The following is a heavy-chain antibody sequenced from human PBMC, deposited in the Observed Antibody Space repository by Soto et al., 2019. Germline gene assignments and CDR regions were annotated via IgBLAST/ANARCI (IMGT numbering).Heavy chain of an antibody. Sequence: GESLKISCKGSGYDFTSYWIVWVRQMPGKGLEWMGIIYPVDSDTRYSPSFQGQVTISADRSISTAYLKWSSLKASDTAMYYCARVLRSGYLAYFYYDMDVWGQGTTVTVSS. J-gene: IGHJ6*01. V-gene: IGHV5-51*01. CDR2: IYPVDSDT. CDR1: GYDFTSYW. D-gene: IGHD5-12*01. CDR3: ARVLRSGYLAYFYYDMDV.